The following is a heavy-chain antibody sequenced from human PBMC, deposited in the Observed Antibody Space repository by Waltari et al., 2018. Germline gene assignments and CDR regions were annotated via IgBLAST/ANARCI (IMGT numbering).Heavy chain of an antibody. Sequence: VQLHQWGAGLLKPSETLSLTCGLQGGSFYVYYWSWVRQSPGKGLELIGEINHAGNINYNPSLKSRVTISIDPSKNQFSLKVKSVIAADTAVYYCARISGLDFATPIWAQGTVVTVSS. CDR1: GGSFYVYY. V-gene: IGHV4-34*01. J-gene: IGHJ3*02. CDR3: ARISGLDFATPI. D-gene: IGHD5-12*01. CDR2: INHAGNI.